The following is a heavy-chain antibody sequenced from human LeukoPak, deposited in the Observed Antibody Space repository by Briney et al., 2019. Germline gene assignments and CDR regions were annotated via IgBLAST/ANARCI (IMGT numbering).Heavy chain of an antibody. V-gene: IGHV3-7*01. CDR3: TKGGHLDY. CDR2: MNADGSEK. Sequence: PEGSLRLSCAASGFSFSTYWMAWVRQAPGKGLEWVADMNADGSEKHYLDSVKGRFTISRDNAKNSLYLQMNSLRVEDTATYYCTKGGHLDYWGQGTLVTVSS. CDR1: GFSFSTYW. D-gene: IGHD3-16*01. J-gene: IGHJ4*02.